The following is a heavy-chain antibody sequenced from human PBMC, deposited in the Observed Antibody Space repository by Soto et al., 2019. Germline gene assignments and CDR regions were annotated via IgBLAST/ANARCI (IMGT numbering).Heavy chain of an antibody. D-gene: IGHD3-10*01. CDR3: ARVRFGEFV. Sequence: EVQLLESGGGLVQPGGSLRLSCAASGFTFSSYSMSWVRQAPGKGLEWVSNIGVGGGDRYYPESVKGRFTISRDNSRQTLYLEMNSLRDEDTAVYYCARVRFGEFVWGQGTLVTVSS. V-gene: IGHV3-23*01. CDR1: GFTFSSYS. CDR2: IGVGGGDR. J-gene: IGHJ4*02.